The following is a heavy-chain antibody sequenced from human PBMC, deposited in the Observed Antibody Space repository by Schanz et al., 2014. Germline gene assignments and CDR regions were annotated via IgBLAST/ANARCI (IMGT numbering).Heavy chain of an antibody. J-gene: IGHJ4*02. CDR3: AGDWASGRYYSDY. CDR2: IVGGGGRT. V-gene: IGHV3-23*01. Sequence: EVQLLESGGRLVQPGGSLRLSCTVSGFTVNNYAMNWVRQAPGRGLEWVSSIVGGGGRTYYADSVKGRFTISRDNSKDTLYLQMNSLRTEDTAVYYCAGDWASGRYYSDYWGQGTLVTVSS. D-gene: IGHD1-26*01. CDR1: GFTVNNYA.